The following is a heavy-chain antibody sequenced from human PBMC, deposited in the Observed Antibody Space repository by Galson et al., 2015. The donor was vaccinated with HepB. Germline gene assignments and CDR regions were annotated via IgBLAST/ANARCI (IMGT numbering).Heavy chain of an antibody. V-gene: IGHV5-51*01. Sequence: QSGAEVKKPGESLKISCKGSGYSFTSHWIGWVRQMPGKGLEWMGIIYPSDSDTRYSPSFQGQVTISADKSISTAYLQWSSLKASDTAMYYCARRTHIKYCKSTSCYTVNTFDIWGQGTMVTVSS. CDR2: IYPSDSDT. J-gene: IGHJ3*02. D-gene: IGHD2-2*02. CDR1: GYSFTSHW. CDR3: ARRTHIKYCKSTSCYTVNTFDI.